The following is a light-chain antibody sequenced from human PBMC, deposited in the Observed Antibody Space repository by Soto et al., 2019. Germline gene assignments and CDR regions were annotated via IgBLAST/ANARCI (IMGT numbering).Light chain of an antibody. J-gene: IGKJ5*01. CDR3: MQDLQTPIP. Sequence: LPVTPGEPASISCRSSQSLLHSNGYNYLDWYLQKPGQSPQLLIYLGSNRASGVPDRFSGSGSGTDFTLKISRVEAEDVGIYYCMQDLQTPIPFGHGTRMEIK. CDR2: LGS. V-gene: IGKV2-28*01. CDR1: QSLLHSNGYNY.